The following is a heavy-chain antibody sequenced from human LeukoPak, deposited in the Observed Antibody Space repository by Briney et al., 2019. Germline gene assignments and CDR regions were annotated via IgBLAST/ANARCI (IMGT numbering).Heavy chain of an antibody. CDR3: ATRHSSGYGP. CDR2: ISGSGGSS. CDR1: GFTFSSYA. J-gene: IGHJ5*02. D-gene: IGHD6-19*01. V-gene: IGHV3-23*01. Sequence: GGALRLSCAASGFTFSSYAMTWGRQAPGKGLEWVSAISGSGGSSYYAASVKGQVTIYRDNTKTTLYLQINSLRAEDTAVYYCATRHSSGYGPWGQGTLVTVSS.